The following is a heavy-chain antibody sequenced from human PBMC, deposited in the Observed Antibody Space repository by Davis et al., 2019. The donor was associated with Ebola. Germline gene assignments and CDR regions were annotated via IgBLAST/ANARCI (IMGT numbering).Heavy chain of an antibody. V-gene: IGHV6-1*01. CDR3: LLSLHQGPIGLPPGTLLQEHL. CDR2: TYYNSKWYN. J-gene: IGHJ6*01. CDR1: GDSVSSGSAA. Sequence: HSQTLSLTCAIPGDSVSSGSAAWNWLRQSPSRGLEWLGRTYYNSKWYNDYAVSVKSRITINPDTSKNQFSLQLNSVTPEDTAVYHRLLSLHQGPIGLPPGTLLQEHLWG.